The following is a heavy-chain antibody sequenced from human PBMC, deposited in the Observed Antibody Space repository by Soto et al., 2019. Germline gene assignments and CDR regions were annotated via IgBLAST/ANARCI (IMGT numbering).Heavy chain of an antibody. V-gene: IGHV1-18*04. CDR3: AGERGYNWTPQRSAGGDWFDP. CDR2: INGYTGNT. J-gene: IGHJ5*02. D-gene: IGHD1-20*01. Sequence: QVQLVQSGAEVKKPGASVKVSCKASGYTFISYGISWVRQAPGQGLEWMGWINGYTGNTNYAQKLQGRVTMTTDTSTSTAYMELRSLRSDDTAVYYCAGERGYNWTPQRSAGGDWFDPWGQGTLVTVSS. CDR1: GYTFISYG.